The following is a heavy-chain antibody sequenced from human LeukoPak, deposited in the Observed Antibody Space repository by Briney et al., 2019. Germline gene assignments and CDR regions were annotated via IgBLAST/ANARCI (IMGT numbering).Heavy chain of an antibody. CDR3: AGEQQLVGDYGMDV. D-gene: IGHD6-13*01. J-gene: IGHJ6*02. CDR2: IKQDGSEK. CDR1: GFTFSSYW. Sequence: PGGSLRLSCAASGFTFSSYWMSWVRQAPGKGLEWVANIKQDGSEKYYVDSVKGRFTISRDNAKNSLYLQMNSLRAEDTAVYYCAGEQQLVGDYGMDVWGQGTTVTVSS. V-gene: IGHV3-7*01.